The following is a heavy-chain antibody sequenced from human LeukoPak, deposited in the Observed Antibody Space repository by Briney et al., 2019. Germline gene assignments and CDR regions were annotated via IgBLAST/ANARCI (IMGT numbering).Heavy chain of an antibody. V-gene: IGHV3-23*01. D-gene: IGHD2-2*01. Sequence: PGGSLRLSCVASGFTVSNNGLSWFRQAPGKRLEWVSDISGVGNTYYAESVKGRFTISRDNSKNTLYLQVNSLRAEDTAVYYCAKGLVPAAIRVVDYWGQGTLVTVSS. CDR1: GFTVSNNG. J-gene: IGHJ4*02. CDR3: AKGLVPAAIRVVDY. CDR2: ISGVGNT.